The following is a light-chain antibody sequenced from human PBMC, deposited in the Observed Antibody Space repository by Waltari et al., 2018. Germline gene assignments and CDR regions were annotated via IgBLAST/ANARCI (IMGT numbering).Light chain of an antibody. CDR1: SSNIRAGFD. CDR2: GNS. Sequence: QSVLTQPPSVSGAPAQRVTISCTGGSSNIRAGFDVHRYQQLPGTAPKLLIYGNSNRPSGVPDRFSGSKSGASASLAFTGLQAEDEAVYYCQSYDSSLSGWVFGGGTKLTVL. J-gene: IGLJ2*01. V-gene: IGLV1-40*01. CDR3: QSYDSSLSGWV.